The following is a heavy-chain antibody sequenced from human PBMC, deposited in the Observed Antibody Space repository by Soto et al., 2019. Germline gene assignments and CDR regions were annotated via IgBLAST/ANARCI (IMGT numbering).Heavy chain of an antibody. CDR3: ARVVYYYDSSGPNNWFDP. CDR1: GGTFSSYA. V-gene: IGHV1-69*06. CDR2: IIPIFGTA. Sequence: SLKVSCKASGGTFSSYAISWVRQAPGQGLEWMGGIIPIFGTANYAQKFQGRVTITADKSTSTAYMELSSLRSEDTAVYYCARVVYYYDSSGPNNWFDPWGQGTLVTVSS. J-gene: IGHJ5*02. D-gene: IGHD3-22*01.